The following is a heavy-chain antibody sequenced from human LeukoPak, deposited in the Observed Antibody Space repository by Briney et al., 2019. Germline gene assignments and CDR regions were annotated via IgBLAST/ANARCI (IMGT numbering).Heavy chain of an antibody. V-gene: IGHV3-33*01. Sequence: GGSLRLSCAASGFTFSSYGMHCVRQAPGKGLEWVAVIWYDGSNKYYADSVKGRFTIPRDNSKNTLYLQMNSLRAEDTAVYYCAGGEYDFWSGYYLGGLYWGQGTLVTVSS. D-gene: IGHD3-3*01. J-gene: IGHJ4*02. CDR1: GFTFSSYG. CDR2: IWYDGSNK. CDR3: AGGEYDFWSGYYLGGLY.